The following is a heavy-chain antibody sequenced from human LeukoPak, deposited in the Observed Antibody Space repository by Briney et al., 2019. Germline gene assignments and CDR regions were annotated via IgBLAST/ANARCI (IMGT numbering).Heavy chain of an antibody. CDR1: GFTFYDYA. J-gene: IGHJ4*02. CDR3: AKSRDSSGWYDAGGHFDY. Sequence: GRSLRLSCAASGFTFYDYAMHWVRQAPGKGLEWVSGISWNSGSIGYADSVKGRFTISRDNAKNSLYLQMNSLRAEDTALYYCAKSRDSSGWYDAGGHFDYWGQGTLVTVSS. CDR2: ISWNSGSI. D-gene: IGHD6-19*01. V-gene: IGHV3-9*01.